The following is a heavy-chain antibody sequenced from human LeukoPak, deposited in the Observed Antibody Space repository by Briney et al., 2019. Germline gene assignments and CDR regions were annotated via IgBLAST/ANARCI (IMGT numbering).Heavy chain of an antibody. J-gene: IGHJ4*02. CDR2: ISGSGGST. CDR3: AKTPGYSSSWYGSFDY. CDR1: GFTFSSCA. V-gene: IGHV3-23*01. Sequence: GGSLRLSCAASGFTFSSCAMSWVRQAPGKGLEWVSAISGSGGSTYYADSVKGRFTISRDNSKNTLYLQMNSLRAEDTAVYYCAKTPGYSSSWYGSFDYWGQGTLVTVSS. D-gene: IGHD6-13*01.